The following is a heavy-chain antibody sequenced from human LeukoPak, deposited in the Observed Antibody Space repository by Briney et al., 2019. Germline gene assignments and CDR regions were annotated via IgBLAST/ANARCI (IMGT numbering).Heavy chain of an antibody. D-gene: IGHD4-23*01. Sequence: GGSLRLSCAASGFTFSSYAMSWVRQAPGKGLEWVSRIASDGSSTTYADSVKGRFSISRDNAKNTLYLQMNSLRVEDTAVYYCARGRPHGNDYWGQGTLVTVSS. J-gene: IGHJ4*02. V-gene: IGHV3-74*01. CDR1: GFTFSSYA. CDR2: IASDGSST. CDR3: ARGRPHGNDY.